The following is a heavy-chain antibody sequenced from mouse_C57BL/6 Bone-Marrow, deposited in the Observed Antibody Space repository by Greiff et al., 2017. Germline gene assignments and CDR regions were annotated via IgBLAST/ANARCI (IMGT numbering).Heavy chain of an antibody. CDR1: GYTFTSYC. J-gene: IGHJ2*01. CDR2: IHPNSGST. D-gene: IGHD3-3*01. Sequence: VQLQQSGAELVKPGASVKLSCTASGYTFTSYCMHWVKQSPGQGLEWIGMIHPNSGSTNYNEKFKSKATLTVDKSSSTAYMQLSSLTSEDSAVYYCARWLGFDYWGQGTTLTVSS. V-gene: IGHV1-64*01. CDR3: ARWLGFDY.